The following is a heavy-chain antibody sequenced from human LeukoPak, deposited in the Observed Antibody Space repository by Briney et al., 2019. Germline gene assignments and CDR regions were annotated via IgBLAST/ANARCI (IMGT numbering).Heavy chain of an antibody. D-gene: IGHD3-9*01. CDR1: GYTHTELS. V-gene: IGHV1-24*01. CDR3: STETSRFFDWSLSY. J-gene: IGHJ4*02. Sequence: ASVKVSCKVSGYTHTELSMHWVRQAPGKGLAWMGGFDPDDGETIYAQKFQGRLTMTEDTSTYTAYMELSSLESEDTAMYYCSTETSRFFDWSLSYWGQGTLVTVSS. CDR2: FDPDDGET.